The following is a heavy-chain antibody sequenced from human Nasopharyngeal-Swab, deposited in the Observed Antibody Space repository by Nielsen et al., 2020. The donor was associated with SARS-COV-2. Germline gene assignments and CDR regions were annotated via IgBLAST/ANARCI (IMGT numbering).Heavy chain of an antibody. Sequence: GESLKISCAASGFTFSSYSMNWVRQAPGKGLEWVSYISSSSSTIYYADSVKGRFTISRDNAKNSLYLQMNSLRDEDTAVYYCARAPEGTYYYDSSGYGYFDYWGQGTLVTVSS. V-gene: IGHV3-48*02. J-gene: IGHJ4*02. CDR3: ARAPEGTYYYDSSGYGYFDY. CDR1: GFTFSSYS. CDR2: ISSSSSTI. D-gene: IGHD3-22*01.